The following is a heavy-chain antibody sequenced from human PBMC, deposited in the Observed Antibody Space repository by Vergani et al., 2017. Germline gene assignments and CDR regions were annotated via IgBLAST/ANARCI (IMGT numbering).Heavy chain of an antibody. D-gene: IGHD2-21*02. V-gene: IGHV5-51*01. Sequence: EVQLVQSGAEVKKPGESLKISCKGSGYSFTSYWIGWVRQMPGKGLEWMGIIYPGDSDTRYSPSFQGQVTISADKSICTAYLQWSSLKAADTAMYYCARHGEDKNCGGDCYSGYSYGMDVWGQXP. J-gene: IGHJ6*02. CDR2: IYPGDSDT. CDR1: GYSFTSYW. CDR3: ARHGEDKNCGGDCYSGYSYGMDV.